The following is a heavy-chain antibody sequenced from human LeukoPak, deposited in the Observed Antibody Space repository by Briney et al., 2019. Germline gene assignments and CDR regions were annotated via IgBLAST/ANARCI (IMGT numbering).Heavy chain of an antibody. V-gene: IGHV4-59*01. CDR1: GGSISSYY. CDR3: ATVAVIRRVTYFDY. Sequence: SETLSLTCTVSGGSISSYYWSWIRQPPGKGLEWIAYLFYSGSTDYNPSLESRVTISVDTSKNQFSLKLRSVTAADTAVYYCATVAVIRRVTYFDYWGQGTLVTVSS. J-gene: IGHJ4*02. CDR2: LFYSGST. D-gene: IGHD6-19*01.